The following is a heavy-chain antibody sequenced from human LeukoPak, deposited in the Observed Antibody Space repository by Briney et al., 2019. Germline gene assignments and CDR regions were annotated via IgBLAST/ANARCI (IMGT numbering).Heavy chain of an antibody. CDR1: GGSISSYY. V-gene: IGHV4-59*08. D-gene: IGHD4-23*01. CDR3: ARLGTTVVTEDYFDY. J-gene: IGHJ4*02. Sequence: SETLSLTCTVSGGSISSYYWSWIRQPPGKGLEWIGYIYYSGSTNYNPSLKSRVTISVDTSKNQFSLKLSSVTAAGTAVYYCARLGTTVVTEDYFDYWGQGTLVTVSS. CDR2: IYYSGST.